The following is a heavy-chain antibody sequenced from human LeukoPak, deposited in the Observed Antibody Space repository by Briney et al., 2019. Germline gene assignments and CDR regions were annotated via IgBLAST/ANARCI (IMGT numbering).Heavy chain of an antibody. V-gene: IGHV1-8*02. CDR2: MNPKSGDT. Sequence: GASVKVSCKASGYSFTNYDINWVRQATGQGLEWMGWMNPKSGDTGYSQKLQGRVTMTTDTSTSTAYMELRGLRSDDTAMYYCARDVGITVADSFDPWGQGTLVTVSS. D-gene: IGHD6-19*01. CDR3: ARDVGITVADSFDP. CDR1: GYSFTNYD. J-gene: IGHJ5*02.